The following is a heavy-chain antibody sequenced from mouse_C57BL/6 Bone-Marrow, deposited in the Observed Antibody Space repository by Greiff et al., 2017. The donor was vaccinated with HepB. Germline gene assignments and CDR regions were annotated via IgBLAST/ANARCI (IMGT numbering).Heavy chain of an antibody. D-gene: IGHD2-5*01. J-gene: IGHJ4*01. CDR2: INPNNGGT. CDR1: GYTFTDYY. V-gene: IGHV1-26*01. CDR3: ARTNLSPYYSNYDAMDY. Sequence: EVQLQQSGPELVKPGASVKISCKASGYTFTDYYMNWVKQSHGKSLEWIGDINPNNGGTSYNQKFKDKATLTVDKSSSTAYMELRSLTSEDSAVYYCARTNLSPYYSNYDAMDYWGQGTSVTVSS.